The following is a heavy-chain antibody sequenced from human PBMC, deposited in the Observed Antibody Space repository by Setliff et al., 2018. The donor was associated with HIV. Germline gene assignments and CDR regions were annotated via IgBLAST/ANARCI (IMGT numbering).Heavy chain of an antibody. D-gene: IGHD3-22*01. CDR2: IYTSGST. V-gene: IGHV4-61*09. CDR1: GGSISSGRYY. J-gene: IGHJ4*02. CDR3: ARQEAGYYFDSSGYYFDY. Sequence: SETLSLTCTVSGGSISSGRYYWSWIRQPAGKGLEWIGHIYTSGSTNYNPSLKSRVTISVDPSKNQFSRKLNSVTAADTAVYYCARQEAGYYFDSSGYYFDYWGQGTLVTVSS.